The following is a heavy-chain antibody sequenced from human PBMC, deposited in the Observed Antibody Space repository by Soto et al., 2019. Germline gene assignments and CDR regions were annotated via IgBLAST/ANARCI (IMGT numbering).Heavy chain of an antibody. D-gene: IGHD3-22*01. CDR1: GYSFTSYW. Sequence: GESLKIACRGSGYSFTSYWIGWVRQMPGKALEWMGIIYPGDSDTRYSPSFQGQVTISADKSISTAYLQWSSLKASDTAMYYCAKVDYYDSSGPPDDAFDIWGQGTMVTV. V-gene: IGHV5-51*01. CDR2: IYPGDSDT. J-gene: IGHJ3*02. CDR3: AKVDYYDSSGPPDDAFDI.